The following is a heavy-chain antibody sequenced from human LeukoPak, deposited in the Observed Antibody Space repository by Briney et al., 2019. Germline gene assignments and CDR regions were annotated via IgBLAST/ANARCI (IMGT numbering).Heavy chain of an antibody. J-gene: IGHJ6*02. V-gene: IGHV3-74*01. D-gene: IGHD5-18*01. Sequence: GGSLRLSCAASGFAFTTYWMHWVRQAPGKGLVWVSHINSDGSITSYADSVKGRFTISRDNAKNTLYLQMNSLRAEDTAVYYCARDAVDTANAVWGQGTTVTVSS. CDR1: GFAFTTYW. CDR3: ARDAVDTANAV. CDR2: INSDGSIT.